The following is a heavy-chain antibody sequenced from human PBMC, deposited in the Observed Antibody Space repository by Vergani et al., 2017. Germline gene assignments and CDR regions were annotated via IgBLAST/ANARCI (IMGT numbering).Heavy chain of an antibody. V-gene: IGHV4-34*01. CDR2: INHSGST. J-gene: IGHJ6*02. Sequence: QVQLVESGGGLVKPGGSLRLSCAASGFTFSDYYMSWIRQAPGKGLEWIGEINHSGSTNYNPSLKSRVTISVDTSKNQFSLKLSSVTAADTAVYYCARFPQWLGRYGSLNYGMDVWGQGTTVTVSS. D-gene: IGHD6-19*01. CDR1: GFTFSDYY. CDR3: ARFPQWLGRYGSLNYGMDV.